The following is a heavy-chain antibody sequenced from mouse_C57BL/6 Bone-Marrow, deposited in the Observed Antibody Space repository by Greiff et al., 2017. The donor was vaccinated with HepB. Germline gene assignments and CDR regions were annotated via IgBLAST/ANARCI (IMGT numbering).Heavy chain of an antibody. CDR3: VRRDYGSTGGYFDY. Sequence: QVQLQQPGAELVKPGASVKMSCKASGYTFTSYWITWVKQRPGQGLEWIGDIYPGSGSTNYNEKFKSKATLTVDTSSSTAYMQLSSLTSEDSAVYYCVRRDYGSTGGYFDYWGQGTTLTVSS. CDR2: IYPGSGST. CDR1: GYTFTSYW. J-gene: IGHJ2*01. V-gene: IGHV1-55*01. D-gene: IGHD1-1*01.